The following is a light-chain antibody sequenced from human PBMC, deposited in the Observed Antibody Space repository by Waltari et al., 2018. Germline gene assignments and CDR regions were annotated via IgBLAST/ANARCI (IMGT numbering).Light chain of an antibody. CDR2: AAS. J-gene: IGKJ4*01. Sequence: DIQLTQSPSFLSASVGDRVTITCRASQGISSYLVWYQQKPGKAPKVRISAASTLQTGVPSRFSGSGSGTEFTLTISSLQPEDFATYYCQQVNGYPLTFGGGTKVEIK. V-gene: IGKV1-9*01. CDR3: QQVNGYPLT. CDR1: QGISSY.